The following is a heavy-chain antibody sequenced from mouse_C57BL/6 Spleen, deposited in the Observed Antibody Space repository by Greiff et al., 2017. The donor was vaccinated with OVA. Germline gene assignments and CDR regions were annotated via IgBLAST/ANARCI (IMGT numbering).Heavy chain of an antibody. CDR1: GYTFTSYW. CDR3: ARSRTTGTVFDY. J-gene: IGHJ2*01. D-gene: IGHD4-1*01. V-gene: IGHV1-61*01. CDR2: IYPSDSET. Sequence: QVQLQQPGAELVRPGSSVKLSCKASGYTFTSYWMDWVKQRPGQGLEWIGNIYPSDSETHYNQKFKDKATLTVDKSSSTAYMQLSSLTSEDSAVYYCARSRTTGTVFDYWGQGTTLTVSS.